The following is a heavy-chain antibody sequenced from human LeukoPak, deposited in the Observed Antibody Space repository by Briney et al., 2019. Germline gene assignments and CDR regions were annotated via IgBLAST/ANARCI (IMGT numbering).Heavy chain of an antibody. CDR1: GFTIDDYA. D-gene: IGHD6-19*01. CDR3: AKDFGGRIAVAGGYDY. J-gene: IGHJ4*02. CDR2: FSWDGGST. V-gene: IGHV3-43D*03. Sequence: GGSQRLSCAASGFTIDDYAMHWVRHAPGKGLEWVSLFSWDGGSTYYADSVKGRFTISRDNSKNSLYLQMNSLRAEDTALYYCAKDFGGRIAVAGGYDYWGQGTLVTVSS.